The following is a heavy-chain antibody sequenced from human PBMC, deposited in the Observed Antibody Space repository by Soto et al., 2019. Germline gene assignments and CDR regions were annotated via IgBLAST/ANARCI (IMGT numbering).Heavy chain of an antibody. D-gene: IGHD6-13*01. CDR1: GGTFSSYA. CDR2: IIPIFGTA. Sequence: QVQLVQSGAEVKKPGSSVKVSCKASGGTFSSYAISWVRQAPGQGLEWMVGIIPIFGTANYEQKFQGRVTITADESTSTAYMELSSLRSEDTGVYYCARDSGYERYHDAFDIWGQGTMVTVSS. J-gene: IGHJ3*02. V-gene: IGHV1-69*01. CDR3: ARDSGYERYHDAFDI.